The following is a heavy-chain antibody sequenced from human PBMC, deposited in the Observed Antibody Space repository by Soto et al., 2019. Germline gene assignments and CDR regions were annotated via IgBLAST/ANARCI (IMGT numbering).Heavy chain of an antibody. CDR3: AKDVLLWFGEFEPNYFDY. Sequence: GSLRLSCAASGFTFSSHAMSWVRQAPGQGLEWVSAISGSGGSTYYADSVKGRFTISRDNSKNTLYLQMNSLRAEDTAVYYCAKDVLLWFGEFEPNYFDYWGQGTLVTVSS. V-gene: IGHV3-23*01. CDR2: ISGSGGST. CDR1: GFTFSSHA. D-gene: IGHD3-10*01. J-gene: IGHJ4*02.